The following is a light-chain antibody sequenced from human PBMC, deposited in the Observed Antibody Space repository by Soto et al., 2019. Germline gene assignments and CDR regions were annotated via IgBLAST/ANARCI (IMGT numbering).Light chain of an antibody. V-gene: IGKV3D-20*01. CDR2: DAS. Sequence: EIVLTQSPATLSLSPGERVTLSCGASQSLTNNFLAWYQQRPGLAPRLLIFDASTRASGVPDRFSGSGSGTDFTLTISILEPEDFAVYYCQQFGNSPTFGGGTKVEFK. CDR3: QQFGNSPT. CDR1: QSLTNNF. J-gene: IGKJ4*01.